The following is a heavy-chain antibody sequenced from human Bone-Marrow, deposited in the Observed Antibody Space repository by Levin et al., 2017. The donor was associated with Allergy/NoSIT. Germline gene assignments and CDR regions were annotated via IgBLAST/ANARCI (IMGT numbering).Heavy chain of an antibody. CDR2: IDHSGAT. D-gene: IGHD2-2*01. CDR1: GGSFSAYY. Sequence: SCAVYGGSFSAYYWSWIRQPPGKGLEWIGEIDHSGATNYNPSLKSRVTISVDKSKNQFSLRLISMTAADTAVYYCARTPIVVVPSALFRREAFYYYMDVWGKGTTVTVSS. J-gene: IGHJ6*03. CDR3: ARTPIVVVPSALFRREAFYYYMDV. V-gene: IGHV4-34*01.